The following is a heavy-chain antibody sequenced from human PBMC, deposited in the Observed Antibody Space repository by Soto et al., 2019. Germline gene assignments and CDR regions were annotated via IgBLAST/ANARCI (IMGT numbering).Heavy chain of an antibody. V-gene: IGHV6-1*01. CDR2: TYYKSKWNN. CDR1: GDSVSSNSAA. CDR3: AGVTWFRGMDG. D-gene: IGHD3-10*01. Sequence: QTLSLTCVISGDSVSSNSAAWTWIRQSPSRGLEWLGRTYYKSKWNNDYALSVKSRITINPDTSKNQFSLHLYSVTPEDTAVYDCAGVTWFRGMDGWGQGTPVTVYS. J-gene: IGHJ6*02.